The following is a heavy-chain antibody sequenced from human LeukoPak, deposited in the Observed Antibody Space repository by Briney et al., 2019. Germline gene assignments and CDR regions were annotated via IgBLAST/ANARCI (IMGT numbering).Heavy chain of an antibody. J-gene: IGHJ3*02. Sequence: GGSLRLSCAASGFTFSSYAMSWVRQAPGKGLEWVSAISGSGGSTYYADSVKGRFTISRDNSKNTLYLQMNSLRAEDTAVYYCATKTAFHYDILTGYYSHDAFDIWGQGTMVTVSS. CDR2: ISGSGGST. D-gene: IGHD3-9*01. CDR3: ATKTAFHYDILTGYYSHDAFDI. CDR1: GFTFSSYA. V-gene: IGHV3-23*01.